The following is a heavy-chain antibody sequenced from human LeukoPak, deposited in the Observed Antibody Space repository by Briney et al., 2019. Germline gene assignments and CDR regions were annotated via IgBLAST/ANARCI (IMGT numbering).Heavy chain of an antibody. CDR3: AKDLRASYDFWSGYPRGDFDY. CDR1: GFTFSSYS. CDR2: ISGSGGST. V-gene: IGHV3-23*01. Sequence: GGSLRLSCAASGFTFSSYSMNWVRQAPGKGLEWVSAISGSGGSTYYADSVKGRFTISRDNSKNTLYLQMNSLRAEDTAVYYCAKDLRASYDFWSGYPRGDFDYWGQGTLVTVSS. J-gene: IGHJ4*02. D-gene: IGHD3-3*01.